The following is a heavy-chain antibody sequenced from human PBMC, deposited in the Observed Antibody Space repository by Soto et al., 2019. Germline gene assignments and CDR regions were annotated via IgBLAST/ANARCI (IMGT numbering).Heavy chain of an antibody. CDR1: GYIFTIYY. Sequence: ASVKVSCKASGYIFTIYYIHWVRQAPGQGLEWMGWINPFDGSRMFAQSFQDRVIMTRDTSTATVYMELSSVISEDTAIYYCARENMDDATAVPDIWGQGTVVTVSS. CDR2: INPFDGSR. CDR3: ARENMDDATAVPDI. J-gene: IGHJ3*02. V-gene: IGHV1-46*01. D-gene: IGHD2-21*02.